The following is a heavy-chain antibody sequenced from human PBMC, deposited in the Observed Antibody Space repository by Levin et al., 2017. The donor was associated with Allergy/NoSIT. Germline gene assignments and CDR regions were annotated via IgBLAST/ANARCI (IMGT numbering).Heavy chain of an antibody. D-gene: IGHD3-10*01. CDR1: GFTFRNYG. Sequence: GESLKISCAASGFTFRNYGIHWVRQAPGKGLEWVAVISHDGTNKNYADSVKARFTISRDNSKNTLYLQMSSLRAEDTAVYYCAKDYFGSGSFFNWGQGTLVTVSS. J-gene: IGHJ4*02. CDR3: AKDYFGSGSFFN. CDR2: ISHDGTNK. V-gene: IGHV3-30*18.